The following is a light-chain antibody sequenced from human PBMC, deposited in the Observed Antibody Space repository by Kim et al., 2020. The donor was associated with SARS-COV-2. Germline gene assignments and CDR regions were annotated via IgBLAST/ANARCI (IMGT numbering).Light chain of an antibody. J-gene: IGKJ3*01. CDR2: GAS. CDR1: QSVSNN. CDR3: QHYNNWPPYT. V-gene: IGKV3D-15*01. Sequence: EIVVTQSPATLSVSPGESATLSCRASQSVSNNLAWYQQKPGQPPRLLIYGASTRATGIPARFSGGGSGTEFTLTISSLQSEDFAVYYCQHYNNWPPYTFGPGTKVDIK.